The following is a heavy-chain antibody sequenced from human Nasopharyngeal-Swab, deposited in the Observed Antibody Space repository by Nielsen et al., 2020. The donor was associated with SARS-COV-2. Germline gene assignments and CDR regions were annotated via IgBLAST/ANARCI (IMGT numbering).Heavy chain of an antibody. D-gene: IGHD2-8*01. Sequence: GESLKISCAASGFTVSSNYMSWVRQAPGKGLEWVSVIYSGGSTYYAESVKGRFTISRDNSKNTLYLQMNSLRAEDTAVYYCARDRTDYCTNGVCYPASYYYGMDVWGQGTTVTVSS. CDR1: GFTVSSNY. CDR2: IYSGGST. V-gene: IGHV3-66*01. J-gene: IGHJ6*02. CDR3: ARDRTDYCTNGVCYPASYYYGMDV.